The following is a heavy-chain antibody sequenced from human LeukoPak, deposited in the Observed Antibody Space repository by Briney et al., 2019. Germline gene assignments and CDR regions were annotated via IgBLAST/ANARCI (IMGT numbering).Heavy chain of an antibody. J-gene: IGHJ4*02. CDR2: INPNSGGT. CDR3: APSTVTTLPFDY. V-gene: IGHV1-2*02. Sequence: ASVKVSCKASGYTFTGYHMHWVRQAPGQGLEWMGWINPNSGGTNYAQKFQGRVTMTRDTSISTAYMELSRLRSDDTAVYYCAPSTVTTLPFDYWGQGTLVTVSS. CDR1: GYTFTGYH. D-gene: IGHD4-17*01.